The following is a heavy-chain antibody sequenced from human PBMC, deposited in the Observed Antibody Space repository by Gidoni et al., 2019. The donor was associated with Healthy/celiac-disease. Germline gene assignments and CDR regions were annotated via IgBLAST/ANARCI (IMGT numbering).Heavy chain of an antibody. CDR1: GGSISSYY. V-gene: IGHV4-4*07. D-gene: IGHD6-13*01. J-gene: IGHJ4*02. CDR2: IYTSGST. Sequence: QVQLQESGAGLVKPSENLSLTCTAAGGSISSYYWSWIRQPAGTGLEWIGRIYTSGSTNYNPSLKSRVTMSVDTSKNQFSLKLSSVTAADTAVYYCARESIAAAGNVYWGQGTLVTVSS. CDR3: ARESIAAAGNVY.